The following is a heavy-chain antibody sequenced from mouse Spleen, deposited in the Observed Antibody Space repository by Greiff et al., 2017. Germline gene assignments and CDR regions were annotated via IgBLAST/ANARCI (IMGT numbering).Heavy chain of an antibody. CDR3: AREEGNYFDY. V-gene: IGHV5-9-2*01. CDR2: ISGGGSYT. CDR1: GFTFSSYG. J-gene: IGHJ2*01. Sequence: DVQLVESGGGLVKPGGSLKLSCAASGFTFSSYGMSWVRQTPEKRLEWVATISGGGSYTYYPDSVKGRFTISRDNAKNNLYLQMSSLRSEDTALYYCAREEGNYFDYWGQGTTLTVSS.